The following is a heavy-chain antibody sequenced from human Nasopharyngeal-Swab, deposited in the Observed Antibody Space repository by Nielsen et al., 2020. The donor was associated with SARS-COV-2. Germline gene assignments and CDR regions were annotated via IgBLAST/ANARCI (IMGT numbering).Heavy chain of an antibody. CDR1: GFSISSTF. V-gene: IGHV3-53*01. Sequence: GGSLRLSCAVSGFSISSTFINWVRQAPGKGLKWISLINSAGEGVYGDSVKGRFTISRDTSKNTVSLQMNSLRAEDTAVYYCATGACDYWGQGALVTVSS. CDR2: INSAGEG. CDR3: ATGACDY. J-gene: IGHJ4*02.